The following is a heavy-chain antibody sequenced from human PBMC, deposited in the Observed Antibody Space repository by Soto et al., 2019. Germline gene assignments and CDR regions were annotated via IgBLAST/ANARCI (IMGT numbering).Heavy chain of an antibody. CDR1: RFSFSNFG. J-gene: IGHJ5*01. V-gene: IGHV3-30*18. CDR3: AKGGCSSSSCSFDS. D-gene: IGHD2-2*01. Sequence: QEQLVESGGGVVQPGMSLRLSCVASRFSFSNFGMHWVRQAPGKGLEWVAALSFDGSNKNYADGVRGRFTISRDNSKNTLYLHMNIRRSDDTAMYYCAKGGCSSSSCSFDSWGQGTLVTV. CDR2: LSFDGSNK.